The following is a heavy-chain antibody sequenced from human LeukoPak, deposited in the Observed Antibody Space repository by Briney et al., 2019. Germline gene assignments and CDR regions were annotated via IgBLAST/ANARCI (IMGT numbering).Heavy chain of an antibody. J-gene: IGHJ4*02. D-gene: IGHD6-19*01. Sequence: GESLKISCKGSGYSFTSYWIGWVRQMPGKGLEWMGVIYPGDSDTRYIPSFQGEVTISADKSISTAYLQWSSLKASDTAMYYCARPRAGYSSGHYFDYWGQGTLVTVSS. CDR1: GYSFTSYW. CDR2: IYPGDSDT. V-gene: IGHV5-51*01. CDR3: ARPRAGYSSGHYFDY.